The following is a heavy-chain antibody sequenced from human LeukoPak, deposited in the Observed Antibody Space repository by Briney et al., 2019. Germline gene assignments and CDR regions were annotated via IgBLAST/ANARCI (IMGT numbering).Heavy chain of an antibody. Sequence: SVKVSCKASEGTFSSYAISWVRQAPGQGLEWMGGIIPIFGTANYAQKFQGRVTITADESTSTAYMELSSLRSEDTAVYYCARDLGYSSGHGAFDIWGQGTMVTVSS. CDR2: IIPIFGTA. CDR1: EGTFSSYA. V-gene: IGHV1-69*13. D-gene: IGHD6-25*01. J-gene: IGHJ3*02. CDR3: ARDLGYSSGHGAFDI.